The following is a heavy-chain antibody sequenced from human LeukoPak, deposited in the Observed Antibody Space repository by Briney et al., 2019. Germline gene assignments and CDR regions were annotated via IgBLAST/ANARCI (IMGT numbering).Heavy chain of an antibody. CDR2: ISYDGSNK. D-gene: IGHD3-22*01. CDR3: ARESRTADSSGYPLYFDY. V-gene: IGHV3-30*01. Sequence: PGGSLRLSCAASGFTFSSYAMHWVRQAPGKGLEWVAVISYDGSNKYYADSVKGRFTISRDNSKNTLYLQMNSLRAEDTTVYYCARESRTADSSGYPLYFDYWGQGTLVTVSS. CDR1: GFTFSSYA. J-gene: IGHJ4*02.